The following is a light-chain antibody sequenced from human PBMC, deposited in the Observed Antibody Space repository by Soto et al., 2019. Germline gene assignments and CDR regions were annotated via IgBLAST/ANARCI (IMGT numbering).Light chain of an antibody. V-gene: IGLV1-47*01. CDR1: SSNIGSNY. Sequence: QLVLTQPPSASGTPGQRVTISCSGSSSNIGSNYVYWYQQLPGTAPKLLIYRNNQRPSGVPDRFSGSKSGTSASLAISGLRSEDEADYYCAAWDDSLSSVFGGGTQLTVL. CDR3: AAWDDSLSSV. J-gene: IGLJ2*01. CDR2: RNN.